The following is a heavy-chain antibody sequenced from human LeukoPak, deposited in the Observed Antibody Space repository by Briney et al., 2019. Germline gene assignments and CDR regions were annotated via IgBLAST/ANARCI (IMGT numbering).Heavy chain of an antibody. V-gene: IGHV1-69*06. J-gene: IGHJ5*02. CDR1: GGTFSSYA. D-gene: IGHD3-9*01. CDR2: IIPIFGTA. Sequence: ASVKVSCKASGGTFSSYAISWVRQAPGQGLEWMGGIIPIFGTANYAQKFQGRVTITADKSTSTAYVELSSLRSEDTAVYYCARGDYDILTGSMDPNWFDPWGQGTLVTVSS. CDR3: ARGDYDILTGSMDPNWFDP.